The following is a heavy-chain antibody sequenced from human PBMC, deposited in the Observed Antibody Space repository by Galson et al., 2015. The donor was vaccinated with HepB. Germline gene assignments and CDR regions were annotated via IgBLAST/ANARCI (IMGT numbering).Heavy chain of an antibody. J-gene: IGHJ4*02. CDR1: GFTFSSYE. CDR2: ISSNGSTR. V-gene: IGHV3-48*03. Sequence: SLRLSCAASGFTFSSYEMNWVRQAPGKGLEWVSYISSNGSTRYYADSVKGRFTISRDNAKNSLYLQMNSLRAEDTAVYYCARVEYSSSVADYWGQGTLVTVSS. CDR3: ARVEYSSSVADY. D-gene: IGHD6-6*01.